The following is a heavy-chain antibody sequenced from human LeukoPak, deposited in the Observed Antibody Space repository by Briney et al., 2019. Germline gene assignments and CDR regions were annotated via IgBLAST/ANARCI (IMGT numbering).Heavy chain of an antibody. Sequence: GGSLRLSCAASGFTFDDYAMHWVRQAPGKGLEWVSGISWNSGSIGYADSVKGRFTISRDNAKNSLYLQMNSLRAEDMALYYSAKDWAEEPTEYFDYWGQGTLVTVST. V-gene: IGHV3-9*03. CDR2: ISWNSGSI. J-gene: IGHJ4*02. CDR1: GFTFDDYA. CDR3: AKDWAEEPTEYFDY. D-gene: IGHD1-26*01.